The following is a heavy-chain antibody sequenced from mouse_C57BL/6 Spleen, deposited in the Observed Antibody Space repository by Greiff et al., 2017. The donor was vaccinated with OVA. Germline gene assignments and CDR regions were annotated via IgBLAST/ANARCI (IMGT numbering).Heavy chain of an antibody. J-gene: IGHJ4*01. Sequence: VQLQQSGPELVKPGASVKISCKASGYAFSSSWMNWVKQRPGKGLEWIGRIYPGDGDTNYNGKFKGKATLTADKSSSTAYMQLSSLTSEDSAVYFCARQAYYSNSYAMDYWGQGTSVTVSS. V-gene: IGHV1-82*01. CDR2: IYPGDGDT. CDR3: ARQAYYSNSYAMDY. D-gene: IGHD2-5*01. CDR1: GYAFSSSW.